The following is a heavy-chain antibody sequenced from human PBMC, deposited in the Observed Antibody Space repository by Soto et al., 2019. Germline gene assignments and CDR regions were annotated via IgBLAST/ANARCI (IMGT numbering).Heavy chain of an antibody. CDR3: ARDYYDILPGYRTFDY. CDR1: GFTVSSNY. V-gene: IGHV3-53*01. CDR2: IYSGGST. J-gene: IGHJ4*02. D-gene: IGHD3-9*01. Sequence: PGGSLRLSCAASGFTVSSNYMSWVRQAPGKGLEWVSVIYSGGSTYYADSVKGRFTISRDNSKNTLYLQMNSLRAEDTAVYYCARDYYDILPGYRTFDYWGQGTLVTVSS.